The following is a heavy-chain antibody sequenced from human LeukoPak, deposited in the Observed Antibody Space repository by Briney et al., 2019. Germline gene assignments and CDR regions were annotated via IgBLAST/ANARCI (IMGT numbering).Heavy chain of an antibody. V-gene: IGHV5-51*01. J-gene: IGHJ4*02. CDR2: IYPGGSDT. D-gene: IGHD3-22*01. Sequence: GESLKISCKGSGYTFTNYWIGWVRQMPGKGLEWMGIIYPGGSDTRYSPSFQGQVTISADKSISTAYLQWSSLKASDTAMYYCARTTNYYDSSGYYFRYFDYWGQGTLVTVSS. CDR1: GYTFTNYW. CDR3: ARTTNYYDSSGYYFRYFDY.